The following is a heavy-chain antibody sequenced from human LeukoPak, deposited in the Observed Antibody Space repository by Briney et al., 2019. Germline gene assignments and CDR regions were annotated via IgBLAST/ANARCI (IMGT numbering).Heavy chain of an antibody. V-gene: IGHV4-59*08. CDR2: IYSSGST. Sequence: SETLSLTCTVSGASFSNYYWSWIRQPPGKGLEWIGHIYSSGSTNYNPSLKCRLTISLDTSKNQFSLKLSSVTAADTAVYYCARQFDPWGQGILVTVSS. CDR3: ARQFDP. J-gene: IGHJ5*02. CDR1: GASFSNYY.